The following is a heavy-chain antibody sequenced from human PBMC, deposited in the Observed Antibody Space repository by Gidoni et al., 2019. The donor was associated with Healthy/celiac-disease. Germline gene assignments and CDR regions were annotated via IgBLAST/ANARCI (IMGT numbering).Heavy chain of an antibody. J-gene: IGHJ6*02. CDR1: GFTFNDYA. V-gene: IGHV3-9*01. D-gene: IGHD3-22*01. CDR2: ISCNSGSI. Sequence: EVQLVESGGGLVQPGRSLRLSCAASGFTFNDYAMHWVRQAPGKGLEWFSGISCNSGSIGYADSVKGRFTISRDNAKNSLYLQMNSLRAEDTALYYCAKDMGDSSGSDLSWYYYGMDVWGQGTTVTVSS. CDR3: AKDMGDSSGSDLSWYYYGMDV.